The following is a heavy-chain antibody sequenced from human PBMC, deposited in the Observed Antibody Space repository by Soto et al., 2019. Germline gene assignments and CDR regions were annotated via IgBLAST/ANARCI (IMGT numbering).Heavy chain of an antibody. CDR1: GFTFSNYA. CDR3: AKDQGSSWYEIDY. D-gene: IGHD6-13*01. CDR2: ISGSGGST. J-gene: IGHJ4*02. Sequence: EVQLLESGGGLVQPGGSLRLSCAASGFTFSNYAVTWVRQAPGKGLESVSTISGSGGSTYYADSVKGRLTISRDYSKMTLYLQMISLRAEDTAVYYCAKDQGSSWYEIDYWGQGTLVTVSS. V-gene: IGHV3-23*01.